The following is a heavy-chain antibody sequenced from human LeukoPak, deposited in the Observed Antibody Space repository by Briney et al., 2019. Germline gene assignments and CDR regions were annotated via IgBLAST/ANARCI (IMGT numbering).Heavy chain of an antibody. CDR2: ISAYNGNT. V-gene: IGHV1-18*01. J-gene: IGHJ3*02. D-gene: IGHD3-22*01. CDR1: GYTFTSYG. CDR3: ARGYYYDSSGSTSGAFDI. Sequence: ASVKVSCKASGYTFTSYGISWVRQAPGQGLEWMGWISAYNGNTNYAQKLQGRVTMTTDTSTSTAYMELRSLRSDDTAVYYCARGYYYDSSGSTSGAFDIWGQGTMVTVSS.